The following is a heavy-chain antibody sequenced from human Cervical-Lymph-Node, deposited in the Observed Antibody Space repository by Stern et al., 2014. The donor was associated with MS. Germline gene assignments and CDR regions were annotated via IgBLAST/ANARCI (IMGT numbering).Heavy chain of an antibody. V-gene: IGHV3-7*01. CDR1: GFTFSSYW. D-gene: IGHD3-22*01. CDR2: IKHDGSEK. CDR3: ARDEDRRSDY. Sequence: EVQLEESGGGLVLPGGSLRLSCAASGFTFSSYWMSWVRQAPGRGLEWVANIKHDGSEKNYVGSVKGRFTISRDNAKNSLYLQMNSLRAEDTAIYYCARDEDRRSDYWGQGTLVTVSS. J-gene: IGHJ4*02.